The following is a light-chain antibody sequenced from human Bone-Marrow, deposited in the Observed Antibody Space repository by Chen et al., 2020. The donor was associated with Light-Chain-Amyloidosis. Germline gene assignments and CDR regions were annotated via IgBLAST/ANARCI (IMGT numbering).Light chain of an antibody. Sequence: SYELTQPPSVSVSPGQTASITCSGDKLGDKYACWYPQKPGQSPVLVINQDSKRPSGIPWRFSASKSTNTATLIIGGNQAMDEADYYCQAWDSSTANYIFGTGTTVTVL. J-gene: IGLJ1*01. V-gene: IGLV3-1*01. CDR1: KLGDKY. CDR3: QAWDSSTANYI. CDR2: QDS.